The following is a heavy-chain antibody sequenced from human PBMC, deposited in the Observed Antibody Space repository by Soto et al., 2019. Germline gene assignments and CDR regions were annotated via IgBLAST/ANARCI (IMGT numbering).Heavy chain of an antibody. CDR2: ISSSSSTI. CDR1: GFTFSSYS. D-gene: IGHD2-2*01. CDR3: ARADPVEVVVPAPGDGMDA. J-gene: IGHJ6*02. V-gene: IGHV3-48*01. Sequence: GGSLRLSCAASGFTFSSYSMNWVRQAPGKGLEWVSYISSSSSTIYYAESVKGRFTISRDNAKNSLYLQMNSLRAEDTAVYYCARADPVEVVVPAPGDGMDAWGQGTTVTSP.